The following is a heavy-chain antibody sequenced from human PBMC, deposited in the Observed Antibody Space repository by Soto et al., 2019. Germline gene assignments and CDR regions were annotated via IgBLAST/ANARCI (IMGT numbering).Heavy chain of an antibody. J-gene: IGHJ6*03. CDR1: GFTFSSYA. D-gene: IGHD6-19*01. CDR3: AKKPSVAGTYPYYYYYMDV. CDR2: ISGSGGST. Sequence: EVQLLESGGGLVQPGGSLRLSCAASGFTFSSYAMSWVRQAPGKGLEWVSAISGSGGSTYYADSVKGRFTISRDNSKNTLYLQMNSLRAEDTAVYYCAKKPSVAGTYPYYYYYMDVWGKGTTVTVSS. V-gene: IGHV3-23*01.